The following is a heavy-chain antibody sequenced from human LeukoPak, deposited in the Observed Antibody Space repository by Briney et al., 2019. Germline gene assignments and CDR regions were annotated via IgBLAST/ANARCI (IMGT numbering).Heavy chain of an antibody. CDR3: ARDDYYDSSGYGPEFDY. V-gene: IGHV3-48*03. CDR1: GFTFSSYE. CDR2: ISSSGSTI. Sequence: PGGSLRLSCAASGFTFSSYEMNWVRQAPGKGLEWVSYISSSGSTIYYADSVKGRFTISRDNAKNSLYLQMNSLRAEDTAVYCCARDDYYDSSGYGPEFDYWGQGTLVTVSS. J-gene: IGHJ4*02. D-gene: IGHD3-22*01.